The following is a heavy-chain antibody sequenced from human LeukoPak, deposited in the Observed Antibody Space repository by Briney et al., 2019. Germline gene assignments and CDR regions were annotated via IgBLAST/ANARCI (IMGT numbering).Heavy chain of an antibody. CDR1: GGSVSRGGYY. V-gene: IGHV4-31*03. D-gene: IGHD5-18*01. Sequence: TLSLTCTVSGGSVSRGGYYWSWIRQHPGKGLEYIGYIYYSGSIYYNPSLKSRVTISLDPSKNQFSLKLSSVTAADTAVYYCARDRGYSYGCDAFDIWGQGTMVTVSS. J-gene: IGHJ3*02. CDR3: ARDRGYSYGCDAFDI. CDR2: IYYSGSI.